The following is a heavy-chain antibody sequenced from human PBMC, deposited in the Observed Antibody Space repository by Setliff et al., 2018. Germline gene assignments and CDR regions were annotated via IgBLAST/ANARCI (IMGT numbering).Heavy chain of an antibody. Sequence: SVQVSCMASGGSFSNYAIIWVRQAPGQGPEWMGGIIPIYGSTKNAGKFQGRVTFSADESMSTVYMEPSSLTSADTALYFCARDALYDSKDRNSYYGNWLDHWGQGTLVTVSS. CDR2: IIPIYGST. D-gene: IGHD3-10*01. CDR3: ARDALYDSKDRNSYYGNWLDH. V-gene: IGHV1-69*01. CDR1: GGSFSNYA. J-gene: IGHJ5*02.